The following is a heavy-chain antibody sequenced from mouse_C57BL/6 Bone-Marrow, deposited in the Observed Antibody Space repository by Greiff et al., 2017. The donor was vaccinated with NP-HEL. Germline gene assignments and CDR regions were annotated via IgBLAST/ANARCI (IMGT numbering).Heavy chain of an antibody. D-gene: IGHD2-1*01. J-gene: IGHJ1*03. CDR3: ARGVYGNYDYWYFDV. V-gene: IGHV14-2*01. CDR1: GFNIKDYY. Sequence: VQLQQSGAELVKPGASVKLSCTASGFNIKDYYMHWVKQRTEQGLEWIGRIDPEDGETKYAPNFQGKATITADTSSNTAYLQLSSLTSEDTAVYYCARGVYGNYDYWYFDVWGTGTTVTVSS. CDR2: IDPEDGET.